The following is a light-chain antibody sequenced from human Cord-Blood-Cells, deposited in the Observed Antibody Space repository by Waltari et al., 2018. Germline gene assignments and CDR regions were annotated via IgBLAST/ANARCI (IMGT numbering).Light chain of an antibody. CDR1: SLRSYY. CDR2: GKN. CDR3: NSRDSSGTYV. J-gene: IGLJ1*01. V-gene: IGLV3-19*01. Sequence: SSELTQDPAVSVALGQTVRITCQGDSLRSYYASWYQQKPGQAPVLVIYGKNNRPSGMPGRFSGSSSGNTASLTITGAQAEDEADYYCNSRDSSGTYVFGTGTKVTVL.